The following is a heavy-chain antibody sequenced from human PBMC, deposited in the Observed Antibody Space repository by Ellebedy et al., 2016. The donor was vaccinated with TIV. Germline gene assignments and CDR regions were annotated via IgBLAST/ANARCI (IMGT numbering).Heavy chain of an antibody. CDR1: GFPYSTCA. V-gene: IGHV3-23*01. CDR2: ISGSGGTT. Sequence: GGSLRLSCAASGFPYSTCAMSWVRQAPGKGLEWLSVISGSGGTTYYADSVKGRFTISRDNAKNTLFLQMNSLTVDDTAVYYCATAGSYRFDYWGQGTLVTVSS. J-gene: IGHJ4*02. CDR3: ATAGSYRFDY. D-gene: IGHD1-26*01.